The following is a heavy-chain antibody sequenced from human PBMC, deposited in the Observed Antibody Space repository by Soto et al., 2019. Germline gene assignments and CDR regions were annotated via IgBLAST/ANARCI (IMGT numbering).Heavy chain of an antibody. Sequence: SETLSLTCTVSGGSISSYYWSWIRQPPGKGLEWIGYIYYSGSTNYNPSLKSRVTILVDTSKNAFSLKLSSVTAADTAVYYCARFSGWYSACDYWGQGTPVTVS. V-gene: IGHV4-59*01. CDR1: GGSISSYY. CDR3: ARFSGWYSACDY. D-gene: IGHD6-19*01. J-gene: IGHJ4*02. CDR2: IYYSGST.